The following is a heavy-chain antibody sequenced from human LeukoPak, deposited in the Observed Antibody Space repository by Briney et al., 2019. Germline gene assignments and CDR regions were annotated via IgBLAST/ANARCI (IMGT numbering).Heavy chain of an antibody. CDR3: VRDNYGGILDF. D-gene: IGHD2-21*01. V-gene: IGHV3-30*04. CDR2: VLYDGSKK. Sequence: GRSLRLSCAASGFTFTRCTMHWVRQAPGKGLEWVALVLYDGSKKYYADSVKGRFTLSRDNSKNTLSLQMNTLRPDDTAVYYCVRDNYGGILDFWGQGTLVTVSS. CDR1: GFTFTRCT. J-gene: IGHJ4*02.